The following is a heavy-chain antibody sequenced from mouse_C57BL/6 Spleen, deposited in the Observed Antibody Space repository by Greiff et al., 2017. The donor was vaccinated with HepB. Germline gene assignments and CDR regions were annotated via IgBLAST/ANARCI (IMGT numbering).Heavy chain of an antibody. CDR3: AREDGSSYVWFAY. D-gene: IGHD1-1*01. CDR2: INPSTGGT. CDR1: GYSFTGYY. V-gene: IGHV1-42*01. J-gene: IGHJ3*01. Sequence: VQLKQSGPELVKPGASVKISCKASGYSFTGYYMNWVKQSPEKSLEWIGEINPSTGGTTYNQKFKAKATLTVDKSSSTAYMQLKSLTSEDSAVYYCAREDGSSYVWFAYWGQWTLVTVSA.